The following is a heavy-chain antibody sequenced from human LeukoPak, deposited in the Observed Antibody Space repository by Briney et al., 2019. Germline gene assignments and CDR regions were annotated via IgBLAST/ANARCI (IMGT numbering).Heavy chain of an antibody. CDR2: IYYSGST. CDR1: GGSISSSSYY. Sequence: SETLSLTCTVSGGSISSSSYYWGWIRQPPGKGLEWIGSIYYSGSTYYNPSLKSRVTISVGTSKNQFSLKLSSVTAADTAVYYCARHSETTVTTPFDYWGQGTLVTVSS. V-gene: IGHV4-39*01. D-gene: IGHD4-17*01. J-gene: IGHJ4*02. CDR3: ARHSETTVTTPFDY.